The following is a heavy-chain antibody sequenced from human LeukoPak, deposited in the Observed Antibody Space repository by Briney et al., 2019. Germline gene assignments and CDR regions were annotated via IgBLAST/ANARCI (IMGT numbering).Heavy chain of an antibody. V-gene: IGHV3-33*01. CDR1: GFTFSSYV. CDR2: IWYDGSNK. J-gene: IGHJ4*02. D-gene: IGHD3-9*01. Sequence: PGGSLRLSCAASGFTFSSYVMHWVRQAPGKGLDWVAVIWYDGSNKYYADSVKGRFTISRDNSKNTLYMQMNSLRAEDTAVFYNQKAAYDILTGWIGGFDYWGQGTLVTVSS. CDR3: QKAAYDILTGWIGGFDY.